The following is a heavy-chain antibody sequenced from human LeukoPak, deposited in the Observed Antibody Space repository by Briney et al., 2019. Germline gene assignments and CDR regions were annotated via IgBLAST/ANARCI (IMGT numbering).Heavy chain of an antibody. D-gene: IGHD2-2*01. J-gene: IGHJ4*02. CDR2: ISSSSSTI. Sequence: PGGSLRLSCAASGFTFSSYSMNWVRQARGKGLEWVSYISSSSSTIYYADSVKGRFTISRDNAKNSLYLQMNSLRAEDTAVYYCVIGPRVVVPAAKAAWGQGTLVTVSS. CDR1: GFTFSSYS. V-gene: IGHV3-48*01. CDR3: VIGPRVVVPAAKAA.